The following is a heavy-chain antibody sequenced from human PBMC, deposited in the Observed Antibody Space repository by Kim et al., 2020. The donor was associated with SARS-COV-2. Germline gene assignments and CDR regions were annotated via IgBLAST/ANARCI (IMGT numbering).Heavy chain of an antibody. J-gene: IGHJ4*02. V-gene: IGHV4-39*01. CDR3: ARLVSENSAVEY. Sequence: SETLSLTCTVSGGSISSSSNYWGWIRQPPGKGLEWIGSINYSGNTYYNPSLKSRVTISVDTSKNQFSLKMRSVTAADTAVYYCARLVSENSAVEYWGQG. CDR2: INYSGNT. CDR1: GGSISSSSNY.